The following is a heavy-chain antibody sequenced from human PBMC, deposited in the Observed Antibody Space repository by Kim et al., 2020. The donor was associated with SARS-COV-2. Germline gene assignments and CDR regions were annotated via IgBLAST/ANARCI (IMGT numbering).Heavy chain of an antibody. CDR2: IYSGGST. D-gene: IGHD3-3*01. CDR1: GFTVSSNY. J-gene: IGHJ5*02. V-gene: IGHV3-66*01. CDR3: ARTRTIFGVVIDNWFDP. Sequence: GGSLRLSCAASGFTVSSNYMSWVRQAPGKGLEWVSVIYSGGSTYYADSVKGRFTISRDNSKNTLYLQMNSLRAEDTAVYYCARTRTIFGVVIDNWFDPWGQGTLVTVSS.